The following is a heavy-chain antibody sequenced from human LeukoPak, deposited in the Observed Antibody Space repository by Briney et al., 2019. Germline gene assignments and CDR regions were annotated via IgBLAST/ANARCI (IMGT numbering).Heavy chain of an antibody. Sequence: PGGSLRLSCAASGFPVSSNYMSWVRQAPGKGLEWVSVIYRDDTTYYADSVKGRFTIFRDNSKNTLYLQMNSLRDDDTAVYYCARACYGGGYTADRDYWGQGTLVTVSS. D-gene: IGHD3-16*01. V-gene: IGHV3-53*01. J-gene: IGHJ4*02. CDR2: IYRDDTT. CDR3: ARACYGGGYTADRDY. CDR1: GFPVSSNY.